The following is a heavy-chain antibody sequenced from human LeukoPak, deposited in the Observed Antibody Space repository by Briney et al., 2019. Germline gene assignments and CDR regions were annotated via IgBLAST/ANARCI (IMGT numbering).Heavy chain of an antibody. Sequence: GGSLRLSCVASGFNLCRYAMSWVRQAPGRGLEWVSCINTGETTFYADSVKGRFSISRDSSKNNLYLHMTSLRDEDTALYYCAKGAFDVWGQGTVVIVSS. CDR3: AKGAFDV. J-gene: IGHJ3*01. CDR1: GFNLCRYA. CDR2: INTGETT. V-gene: IGHV3-23*01.